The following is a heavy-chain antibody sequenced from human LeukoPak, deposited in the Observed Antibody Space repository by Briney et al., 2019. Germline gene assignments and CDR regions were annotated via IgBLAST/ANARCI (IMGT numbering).Heavy chain of an antibody. CDR3: ARQDLYGSPLYFDY. CDR1: GGSISSSSYY. Sequence: SETLSLTCNVSGGSISSSSYYWGWIRQPPGKGLEWIGSIYYSGSTYYNPSLKSRVTISVDTSKNQFSLKLSSVTAADTAVYYCARQDLYGSPLYFDYWGQGTPVTVSS. V-gene: IGHV4-39*01. CDR2: IYYSGST. D-gene: IGHD3-10*01. J-gene: IGHJ4*02.